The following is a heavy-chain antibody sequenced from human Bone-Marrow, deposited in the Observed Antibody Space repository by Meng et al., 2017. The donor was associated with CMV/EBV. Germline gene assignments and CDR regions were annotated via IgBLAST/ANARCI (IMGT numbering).Heavy chain of an antibody. Sequence: GASLKISCAASGFTFSSYWLHWVRQAPGKGLVWVSRINSDGSSTSYADSVKGRFTNSRDNAKNTLYLKMNSLRAEDTAVYYCARALSPSYYDFWSGGPYYYYGMDVWGQGTTVTVSS. D-gene: IGHD3-3*01. CDR1: GFTFSSYW. J-gene: IGHJ6*02. CDR3: ARALSPSYYDFWSGGPYYYYGMDV. V-gene: IGHV3-74*01. CDR2: INSDGSST.